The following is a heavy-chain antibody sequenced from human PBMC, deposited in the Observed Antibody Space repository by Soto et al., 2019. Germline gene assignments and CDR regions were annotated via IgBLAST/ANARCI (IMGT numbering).Heavy chain of an antibody. J-gene: IGHJ6*03. Sequence: EVQLLESGGGLVQPGGSLRLSCAASGFTFSSYAMSWVRQAPGKGLEWVSAISGSGGSTYYADSVKGRFTISRDNSKITLYLQMNSLRAEDTAVYYCAKDEYGSGSFLMDVWGKGTTVTVSS. CDR2: ISGSGGST. CDR3: AKDEYGSGSFLMDV. D-gene: IGHD3-10*01. V-gene: IGHV3-23*01. CDR1: GFTFSSYA.